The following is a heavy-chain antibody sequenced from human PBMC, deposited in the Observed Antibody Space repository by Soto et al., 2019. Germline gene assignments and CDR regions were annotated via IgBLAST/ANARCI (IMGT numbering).Heavy chain of an antibody. Sequence: QVQLVQSGAEVKKSGASVKVPCKASGYTFTGYYIHWVRQAPGQGPEWMGEISPNSGGTKYAQRFQGRVTMTRDTSITTVYMELSNLSPDDTAVYYCGKGRSGDVGVFYWGQGTLVTVYS. CDR3: GKGRSGDVGVFY. J-gene: IGHJ4*02. D-gene: IGHD1-26*01. CDR2: ISPNSGGT. V-gene: IGHV1-2*02. CDR1: GYTFTGYY.